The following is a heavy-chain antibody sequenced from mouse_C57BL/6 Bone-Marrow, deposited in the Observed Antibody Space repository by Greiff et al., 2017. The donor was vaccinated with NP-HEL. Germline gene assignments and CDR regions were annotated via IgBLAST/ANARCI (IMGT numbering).Heavy chain of an antibody. CDR1: GFTFSDYG. CDR2: ISSGSSTI. V-gene: IGHV5-17*01. J-gene: IGHJ3*01. D-gene: IGHD2-4*01. CDR3: ARMGDYDYDR. Sequence: EVKLVESGGGLVKPGGSLKLSCAASGFTFSDYGMHWVRQAPEKGLAWVAYISSGSSTIYYADTVKGRFTISRDNAKNTLFLQMTSLRSEDTAMYYCARMGDYDYDRRGQGTLVTVSA.